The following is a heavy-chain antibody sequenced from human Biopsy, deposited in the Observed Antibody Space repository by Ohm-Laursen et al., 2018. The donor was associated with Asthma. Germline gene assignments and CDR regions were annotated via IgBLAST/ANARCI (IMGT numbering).Heavy chain of an antibody. CDR3: AGFCSGGNCPDH. Sequence: SETLSLTCTVSGVSIRSCYWTRIRQPPGKGLEWTGNIHYSGSTYSNPSLKSRVTISVDTSKKQISLRLSSVIAADTAVYYCAGFCSGGNCPDHWGQGTLVTVSS. CDR1: GVSIRSCY. V-gene: IGHV4-59*01. CDR2: IHYSGST. D-gene: IGHD2-15*01. J-gene: IGHJ4*02.